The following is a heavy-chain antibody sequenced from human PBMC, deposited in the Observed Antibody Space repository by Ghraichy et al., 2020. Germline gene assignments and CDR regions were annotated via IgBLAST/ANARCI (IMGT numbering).Heavy chain of an antibody. D-gene: IGHD1-26*01. V-gene: IGHV3-9*01. CDR1: GFTFDDYA. Sequence: GGSLRLSCAASGFTFDDYAMHWVRQAPGKGLEWVSGISWNSGSIGYADSVKGRFTISRDNAKNSLYLQMNSLRAEDTALYYCAKDAGVGALGYWGQGTLVTVSP. J-gene: IGHJ4*02. CDR2: ISWNSGSI. CDR3: AKDAGVGALGY.